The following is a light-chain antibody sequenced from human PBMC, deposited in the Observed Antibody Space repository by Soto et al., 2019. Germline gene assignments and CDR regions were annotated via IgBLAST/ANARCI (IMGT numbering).Light chain of an antibody. CDR2: KAS. Sequence: DIQMTHSPSTLSASVGDRVTITCRASQSISSWLAWYQQKPGKAPRLLIYKASDLESGVPSRFSGSGSGTDFTLTISSLQPDDFATYYCKQYNSYSPLTFGGGTQVDIX. CDR3: KQYNSYSPLT. J-gene: IGKJ4*01. CDR1: QSISSW. V-gene: IGKV1-5*03.